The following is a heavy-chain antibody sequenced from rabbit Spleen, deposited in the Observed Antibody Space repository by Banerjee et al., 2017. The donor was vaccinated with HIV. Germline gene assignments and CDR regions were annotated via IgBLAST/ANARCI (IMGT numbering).Heavy chain of an antibody. Sequence: QEHLVESGGGLVQPGGSLTLSCKASRFDFNSGGVSWVRQAPGKGLEWIGYIDPVFGSTYYANGVQGRFTISSDNAQNTVDLQMNSLTPADTATYFCARNANGGWDLWGQGTLVTVS. D-gene: IGHD4-1*01. V-gene: IGHV1S47*01. CDR3: ARNANGGWDL. CDR2: IDPVFGST. J-gene: IGHJ6*01. CDR1: RFDFNSGG.